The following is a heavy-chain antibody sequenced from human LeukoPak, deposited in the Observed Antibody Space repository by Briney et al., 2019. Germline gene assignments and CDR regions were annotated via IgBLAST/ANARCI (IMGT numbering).Heavy chain of an antibody. J-gene: IGHJ4*02. CDR1: GGSISSYY. CDR2: IYYSGGT. D-gene: IGHD3-22*01. Sequence: PSETLSLTCTVSGGSISSYYWSWIRQPPGKGLEWIGYIYYSGGTNYNPSLKSRVTISVDTSKNQFSLKLSSVTAADTAEYYCARGSYDSSGYYYVFDYWGQGTLVTVSS. V-gene: IGHV4-59*01. CDR3: ARGSYDSSGYYYVFDY.